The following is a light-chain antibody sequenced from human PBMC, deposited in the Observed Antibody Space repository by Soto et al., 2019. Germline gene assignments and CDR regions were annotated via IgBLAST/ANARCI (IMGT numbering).Light chain of an antibody. CDR2: DAS. CDR1: QSVSSS. V-gene: IGKV3-15*01. CDR3: QQYNNCPRT. J-gene: IGKJ1*01. Sequence: EIAMTQSPATLSVSVGERATLSCRASQSVSSSLAWYQQKPGQAPRLLIYDASTRATGIPTRFSGSGSGTKFTLTTSSLQYEDFAVYYCQQYNNCPRTFGQGTKVEIK.